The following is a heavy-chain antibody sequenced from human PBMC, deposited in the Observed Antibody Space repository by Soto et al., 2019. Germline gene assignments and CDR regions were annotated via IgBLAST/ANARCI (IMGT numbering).Heavy chain of an antibody. CDR3: AKIMGIGGLCCMDT. CDR2: ISGSGGST. CDR1: GFTFSTYA. Sequence: EVQLLESGGGLVQPGGSLRLSCAASGFTFSTYAMTWVRLAPGKGLEWVSGISGSGGSTYYADSVKGRFSISRDNSKNTLYLPMNSLRTEETAVYYRAKIMGIGGLCCMDTWGTGTPVTVSS. V-gene: IGHV3-23*01. D-gene: IGHD6-13*01. J-gene: IGHJ6*03.